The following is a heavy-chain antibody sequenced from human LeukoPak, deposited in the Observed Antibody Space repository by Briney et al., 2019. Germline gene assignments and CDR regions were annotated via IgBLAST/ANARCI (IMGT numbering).Heavy chain of an antibody. Sequence: GGFLRLSCAASGFTFDDYGMSWVRQAPGKGLEWVSGINWNGGSTGYADSVKGQFTISRDNAKNSLYLQMNSLRAEDTALYYCARSAGLNYDFWSGSDYYYMDVWGKGTTVTVSS. V-gene: IGHV3-20*04. D-gene: IGHD3-3*01. CDR3: ARSAGLNYDFWSGSDYYYMDV. CDR1: GFTFDDYG. CDR2: INWNGGST. J-gene: IGHJ6*03.